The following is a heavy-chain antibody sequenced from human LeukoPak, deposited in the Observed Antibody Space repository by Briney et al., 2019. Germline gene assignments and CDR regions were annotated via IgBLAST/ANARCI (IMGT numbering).Heavy chain of an antibody. J-gene: IGHJ6*02. CDR3: ARDASSSSWDYGMDV. CDR2: IYSGGST. V-gene: IGHV3-66*01. CDR1: GFTVSSNY. D-gene: IGHD6-13*01. Sequence: GGSLRLSCAASGFTVSSNYMSWVRQAPGKGLEWVSVIYSGGSTYYADSVKGRFTISRDNSKNTLYLQMNSLRAEDTAVYYCARDASSSSWDYGMDVWGQGTTVTVSS.